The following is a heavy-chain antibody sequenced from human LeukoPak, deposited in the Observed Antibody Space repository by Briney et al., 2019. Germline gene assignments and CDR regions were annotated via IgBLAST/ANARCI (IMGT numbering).Heavy chain of an antibody. J-gene: IGHJ3*02. CDR3: TTDRNDILTGYSHAFDI. Sequence: GGSLRLSCAASGFTVSNAWMSWVRQAPGKGLEWVGRIKSKTDGGTTDYAAPVKGRFTISRDDSKNTLYLQMNSLKTEDTAVYYCTTDRNDILTGYSHAFDIWGQGTMVTVSS. CDR1: GFTVSNAW. CDR2: IKSKTDGGTT. D-gene: IGHD3-9*01. V-gene: IGHV3-15*01.